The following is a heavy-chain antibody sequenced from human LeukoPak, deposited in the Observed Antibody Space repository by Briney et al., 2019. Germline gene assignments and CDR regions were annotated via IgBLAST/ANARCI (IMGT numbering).Heavy chain of an antibody. CDR3: ARDSDGSGFYYRYFDL. D-gene: IGHD3-22*01. CDR1: GGSISSGDYY. J-gene: IGHJ2*01. CDR2: IYYSGST. Sequence: PSETLSLTCTVSGGSISSGDYYWSWIRQPPGKGLEWIGYIYYSGSTYYNPSLKSRVTISVDKSKNQFSLELSSVTAADTAMYYCARDSDGSGFYYRYFDLWGRGTLVTVSS. V-gene: IGHV4-30-4*01.